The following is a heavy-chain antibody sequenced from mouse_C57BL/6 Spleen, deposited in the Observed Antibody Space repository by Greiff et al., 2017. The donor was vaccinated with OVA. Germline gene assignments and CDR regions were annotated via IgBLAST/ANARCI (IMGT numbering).Heavy chain of an antibody. V-gene: IGHV1-81*01. Sequence: QVQLQQSGAELARPGASVKLSCKASGYTFTSYGISWVKQRTGQGLEWIGEICPRSGNAYYNEKFKGKATLTADKSSSTAYMELPSLTSEDSAVYVSARKGIQFITTVWGYFDVGGTGTTVTVSA. CDR1: GYTFTSYG. J-gene: IGHJ1*03. D-gene: IGHD1-1*01. CDR2: ICPRSGNA. CDR3: ARKGIQFITTVWGYFDV.